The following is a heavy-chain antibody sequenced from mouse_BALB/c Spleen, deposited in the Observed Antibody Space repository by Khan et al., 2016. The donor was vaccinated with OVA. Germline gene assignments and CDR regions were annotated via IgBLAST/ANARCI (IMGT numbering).Heavy chain of an antibody. CDR2: IDPANGNT. CDR1: GFNIKDTY. V-gene: IGHV14-3*02. D-gene: IGHD2-12*01. J-gene: IGHJ4*01. Sequence: MQLEESGAELVKPGASVKLSCTGSGFNIKDTYMEWVKQRPEQGLEWIGRIDPANGNTDYDPKFQGKATITADTSSHTAYLQLSSLTSEDTAVYDGARSSTYVYYAMDYWGQGTPVTVSS. CDR3: ARSSTYVYYAMDY.